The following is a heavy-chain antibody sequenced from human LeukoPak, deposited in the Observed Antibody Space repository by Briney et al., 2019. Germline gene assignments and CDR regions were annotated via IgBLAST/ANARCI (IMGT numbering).Heavy chain of an antibody. J-gene: IGHJ3*02. CDR2: ISSSSSYI. CDR3: ARWGGTTVTVREAFDI. Sequence: GGSLRLSCAASGFTFSYYNMNWVRQAPGKGLEWVSSISSSSSYIYYADSVKGRFTISRDNAKNSLYLQMNSLRAEDTAVYYCARWGGTTVTVREAFDIWGQGTMVTVSS. D-gene: IGHD4-17*01. V-gene: IGHV3-21*01. CDR1: GFTFSYYN.